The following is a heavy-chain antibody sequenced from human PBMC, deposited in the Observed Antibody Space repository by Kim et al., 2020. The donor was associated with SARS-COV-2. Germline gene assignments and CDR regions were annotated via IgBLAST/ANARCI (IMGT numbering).Heavy chain of an antibody. V-gene: IGHV3-23*01. J-gene: IGHJ6*02. CDR3: AKSIAAAGTYYYYGMDV. Sequence: VKGRFTISRDNSKNTLYLQMNSLRAEDTAVYYCAKSIAAAGTYYYYGMDVWGQGTTVTVSS. D-gene: IGHD6-13*01.